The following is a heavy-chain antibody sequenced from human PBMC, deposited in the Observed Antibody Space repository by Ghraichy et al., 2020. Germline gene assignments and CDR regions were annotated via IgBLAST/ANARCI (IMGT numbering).Heavy chain of an antibody. J-gene: IGHJ4*02. Sequence: GGSLRLSCAASVFTFSRFWLRWFRPAPGMGLEWVANIKQDGSDTFYVDSVKGRFTISRDNAKNSQYLQMNSLRAEDTAVYYCARNIANLGYWGQGTLVTV. D-gene: IGHD2/OR15-2a*01. CDR3: ARNIANLGY. CDR2: IKQDGSDT. CDR1: VFTFSRFW. V-gene: IGHV3-7*01.